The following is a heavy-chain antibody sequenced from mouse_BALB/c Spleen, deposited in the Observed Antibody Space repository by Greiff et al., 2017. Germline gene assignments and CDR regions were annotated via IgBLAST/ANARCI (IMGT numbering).Heavy chain of an antibody. CDR3: TRQSVYYDYDYAMDY. V-gene: IGHV6-6*02. J-gene: IGHJ4*01. D-gene: IGHD2-4*01. CDR2: IRLKSNNYAT. Sequence: EVMLVESGGGLVQPGGSMKLSCVASGFTFSNYWMNWVRQSPEKGLEWVAEIRLKSNNYATHYAESVKGRFTISRDDSKSSVYLQMNNLRAEDTGIYYCTRQSVYYDYDYAMDYWGQGTSVTVSS. CDR1: GFTFSNYW.